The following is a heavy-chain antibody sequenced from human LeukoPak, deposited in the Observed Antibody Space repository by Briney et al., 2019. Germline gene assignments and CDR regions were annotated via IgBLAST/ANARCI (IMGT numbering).Heavy chain of an antibody. CDR1: GFTFSSYA. D-gene: IGHD3-10*01. V-gene: IGHV3-23*01. CDR3: AKDTRGYYYGSGSYGGDAFDI. Sequence: PGGPLRLSCAASGFTFSSYAMSWVRQAPGKGLEWVSAISGSGGSTYYADSVKGRFTISRDNSKNTLYLQMNSLRAEDTAVYYCAKDTRGYYYGSGSYGGDAFDIWGQGTMVIVSS. J-gene: IGHJ3*02. CDR2: ISGSGGST.